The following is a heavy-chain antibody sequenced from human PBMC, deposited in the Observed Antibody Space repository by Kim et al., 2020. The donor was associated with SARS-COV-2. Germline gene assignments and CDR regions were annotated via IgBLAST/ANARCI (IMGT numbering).Heavy chain of an antibody. CDR3: VRGYQLLEAFDS. CDR2: K. J-gene: IGHJ4*02. Sequence: KYYKDSGRGRFTISRDDAKNSLYLQMNNLRAEDTAIYYCVRGYQLLEAFDSWGQGTLVTVSS. V-gene: IGHV3-7*01. D-gene: IGHD1-1*01.